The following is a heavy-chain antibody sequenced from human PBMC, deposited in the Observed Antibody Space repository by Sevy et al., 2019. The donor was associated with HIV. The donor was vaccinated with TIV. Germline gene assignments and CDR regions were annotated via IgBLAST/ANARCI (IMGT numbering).Heavy chain of an antibody. CDR1: GYTFRSYG. Sequence: ASVKVSCSASGYTFRSYGISWVRQAPGQGLEWMGWISPYTGDTDFAQQVQGRVSMTSDTSTSTAYMELRSLRYDDTAVYYCAKDKRQVVVVLPVAMWGGVDYWGQGTLVTVSS. D-gene: IGHD2-2*01. CDR2: ISPYTGDT. V-gene: IGHV1-18*01. J-gene: IGHJ4*02. CDR3: AKDKRQVVVVLPVAMWGGVDY.